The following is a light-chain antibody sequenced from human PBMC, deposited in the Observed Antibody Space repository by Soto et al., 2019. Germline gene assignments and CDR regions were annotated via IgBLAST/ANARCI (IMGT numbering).Light chain of an antibody. CDR2: TNH. Sequence: QSALTQPPSVSGNPGQRVTISCSGSSSNIATNSVNWYQQLPATAPRLLIYTNHRRPSEVPDRFSGSKSGTSASLAISGLQSEDEADYYCAVWADNLNSVVFGGGTKVTVL. CDR3: AVWADNLNSVV. J-gene: IGLJ2*01. V-gene: IGLV1-44*01. CDR1: SSNIATNS.